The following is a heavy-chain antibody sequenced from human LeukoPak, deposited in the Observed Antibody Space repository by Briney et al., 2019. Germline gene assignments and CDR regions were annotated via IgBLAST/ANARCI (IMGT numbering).Heavy chain of an antibody. CDR1: GFTFSSYA. V-gene: IGHV3-23*01. CDR3: AKDRDGGSGTYYNRFDY. Sequence: PGGSLRLSCAASGFTFSSYAMSWVRQAPGKGLEWVSAISGSGDNTHYADSVKGRFTISRDNSKSTLYLQMNSLGAEDTAVYYCAKDRDGGSGTYYNRFDYWGQGTLVTVSA. CDR2: ISGSGDNT. J-gene: IGHJ4*02. D-gene: IGHD3-10*01.